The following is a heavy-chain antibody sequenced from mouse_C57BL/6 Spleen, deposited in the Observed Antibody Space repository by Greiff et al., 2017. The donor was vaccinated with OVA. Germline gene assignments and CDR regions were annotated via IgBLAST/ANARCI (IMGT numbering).Heavy chain of an antibody. D-gene: IGHD1-1*01. J-gene: IGHJ3*01. V-gene: IGHV1-42*01. Sequence: EVHLVESGPELVKPGASVKISCKASGYSFTGYYMNWVKQSPEKSLEWIGEINPSTGGTTYNQKFKAKATLTVDKSSSTAYMQLKSLTSEDSAVYYCARRDYYGSSGAWFAYWGQGTLVTVSA. CDR1: GYSFTGYY. CDR2: INPSTGGT. CDR3: ARRDYYGSSGAWFAY.